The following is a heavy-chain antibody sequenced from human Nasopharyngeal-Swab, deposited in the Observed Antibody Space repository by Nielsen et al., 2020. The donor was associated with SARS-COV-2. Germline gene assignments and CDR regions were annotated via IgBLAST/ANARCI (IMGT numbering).Heavy chain of an antibody. CDR3: ARSWVPSHYYDSPYFDY. V-gene: IGHV1-2*06. Sequence: ASVMVSCKASGYSFTDYYMHWVRQAPGQGLEWMGRINPNSGDTNYAQKFQGRVTMTRDTSISTAYMELSRLRSDDTAVYYCARSWVPSHYYDSPYFDYWGQGTLVTVSS. D-gene: IGHD3-22*01. J-gene: IGHJ4*02. CDR2: INPNSGDT. CDR1: GYSFTDYY.